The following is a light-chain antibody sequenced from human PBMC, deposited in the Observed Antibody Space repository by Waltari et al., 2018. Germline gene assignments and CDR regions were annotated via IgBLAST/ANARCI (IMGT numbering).Light chain of an antibody. CDR2: DAS. V-gene: IGKV3-11*01. J-gene: IGKJ4*01. Sequence: EIVLTQSPATLSLSPGERATLSCRASQSVSSYLAWYQKKPGQAPRLLIYDASNRATGIPARFSGSGSGTDFTLTISSLEPEDFAVYYCQQRSNWLALTFGGGTKVEIK. CDR3: QQRSNWLALT. CDR1: QSVSSY.